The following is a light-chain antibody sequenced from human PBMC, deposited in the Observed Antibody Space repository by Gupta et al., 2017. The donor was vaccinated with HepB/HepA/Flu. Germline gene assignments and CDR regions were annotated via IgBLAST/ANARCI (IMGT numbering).Light chain of an antibody. CDR3: QSYDSSLSGCYV. V-gene: IGLV1-40*01. Sequence: QSVLTPPPSVPGAPGQRVTISCTGSSSNIGAGYDVHWYQQLPGTAPKLLIYGNSNRPSGVPDRFSGSKSGTSASLAITGLQAEDEADYYCQSYDSSLSGCYVFGTGTKVTVL. CDR1: SSNIGAGYD. CDR2: GNS. J-gene: IGLJ1*01.